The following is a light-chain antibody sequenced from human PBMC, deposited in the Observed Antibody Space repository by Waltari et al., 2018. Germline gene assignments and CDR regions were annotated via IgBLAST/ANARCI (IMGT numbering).Light chain of an antibody. CDR2: RNN. CDR1: SSNIGSDY. J-gene: IGLJ2*01. V-gene: IGLV1-47*01. Sequence: QSVLTQPPSASGTPGQRVTISCSGSSSNIGSDYVYWYQHLPGAAPKLLIYRNNRRPSGVPVRFSGSKSGTSASLAINGLRSEDEGDYYCAAWDDSLRGQFGGGTKLTVL. CDR3: AAWDDSLRGQ.